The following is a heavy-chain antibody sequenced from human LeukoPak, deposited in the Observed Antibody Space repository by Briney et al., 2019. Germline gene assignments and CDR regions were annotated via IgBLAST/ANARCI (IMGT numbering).Heavy chain of an antibody. V-gene: IGHV3-74*01. CDR1: GFTFNTYW. CDR3: ARSGRGGAFDI. CDR2: IYSDGSRT. J-gene: IGHJ3*02. Sequence: GGSLRLSCAASGFTFNTYWMHWVRQGPGKGLVWVSRIYSDGSRTTYADSVRGRSTISGDNAKNTLYLQMNSLRAEDTAMYYCARSGRGGAFDIWGQGTMVTVSS. D-gene: IGHD1-26*01.